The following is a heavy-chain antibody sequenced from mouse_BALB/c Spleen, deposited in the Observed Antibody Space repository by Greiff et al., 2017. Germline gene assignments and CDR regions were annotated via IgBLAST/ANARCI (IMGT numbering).Heavy chain of an antibody. Sequence: EVKLMESGGGLVQPGGSRKLSCAASGFTFSSFGMHWVRQAPEKGLEWVAYISSGSSTIYYADTVKGRFTISRDNPKNTLFLQMTSLRSEDTAMYYCARSKNYYGSSPFDYWGQGTTLTVSS. D-gene: IGHD1-1*01. V-gene: IGHV5-17*02. CDR3: ARSKNYYGSSPFDY. J-gene: IGHJ2*01. CDR2: ISSGSSTI. CDR1: GFTFSSFG.